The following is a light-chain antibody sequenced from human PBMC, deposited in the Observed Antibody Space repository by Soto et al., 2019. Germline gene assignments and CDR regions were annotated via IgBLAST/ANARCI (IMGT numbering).Light chain of an antibody. Sequence: EIVLTQSPATLSLSPGERATLSCRASQSVSSYLAWYQQKPGQAPRLLIYDASNRSTGIPARFSGSGSGTDVTPTISSLEPEDFAVYYCKQRSNWPPMTFGQGTRLEIK. V-gene: IGKV3-11*01. J-gene: IGKJ5*01. CDR2: DAS. CDR3: KQRSNWPPMT. CDR1: QSVSSY.